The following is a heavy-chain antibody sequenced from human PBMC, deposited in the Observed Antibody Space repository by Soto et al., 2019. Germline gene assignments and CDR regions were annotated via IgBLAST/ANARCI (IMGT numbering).Heavy chain of an antibody. J-gene: IGHJ5*02. Sequence: GGSLRLSCAASGFTFSSYSMNWVRQAPGKGLEWVSSISSSSSYIYYADSVKGRFTISRDNAKNSLYLQMNSLRAEDTAVYYCASLSSSGWYDDRGQGTLVTVSS. D-gene: IGHD1-26*01. CDR2: ISSSSSYI. CDR3: ASLSSSGWYDD. V-gene: IGHV3-21*01. CDR1: GFTFSSYS.